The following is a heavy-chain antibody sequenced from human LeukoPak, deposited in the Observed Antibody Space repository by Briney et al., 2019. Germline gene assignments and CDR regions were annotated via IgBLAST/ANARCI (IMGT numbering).Heavy chain of an antibody. CDR3: ARGTSGLRCFDWLLPST. Sequence: ASVKVSCKASGYAFTSYGINWVRQAPGQGLEWMGWISAYNGNTNYAQKLQGRVTMTTDTSTSTAYMELRSLRSDDTAVYYCARGTSGLRCFDWLLPSTWGQGTLVTVSS. D-gene: IGHD3-9*01. J-gene: IGHJ5*02. CDR1: GYAFTSYG. V-gene: IGHV1-18*01. CDR2: ISAYNGNT.